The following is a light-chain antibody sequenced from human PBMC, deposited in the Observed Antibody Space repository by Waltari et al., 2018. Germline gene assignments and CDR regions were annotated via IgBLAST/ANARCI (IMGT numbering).Light chain of an antibody. Sequence: QSVLTQPPSTSGTPRQRVTISCSGNNSNIGRNTVTWYQQFPGAAPTLLVYNNFQRPSGVPDRFSGSKSGTSASLAILGVRPEDEADYYCATWDDSLNGPVFGGGTKLTVL. CDR3: ATWDDSLNGPV. J-gene: IGLJ2*01. CDR2: NNF. CDR1: NSNIGRNT. V-gene: IGLV1-44*01.